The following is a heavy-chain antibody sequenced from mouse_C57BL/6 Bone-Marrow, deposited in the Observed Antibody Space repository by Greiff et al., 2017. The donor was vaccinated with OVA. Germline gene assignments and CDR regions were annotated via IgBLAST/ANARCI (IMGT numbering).Heavy chain of an antibody. CDR1: GYTFTSYW. D-gene: IGHD3-2*02. V-gene: IGHV1-59*01. CDR2: IDPSDSYT. Sequence: QVQLQQPGAELVRPGTSVKLSCKASGYTFTSYWMHWVKQRPGQGLEWIGVIDPSDSYTNYNQKFKGKATLTVDTSSSTAYMQLSSLTSEDSAVYYCAREARQLRGDFDYWGQGTTLTVSS. CDR3: AREARQLRGDFDY. J-gene: IGHJ2*01.